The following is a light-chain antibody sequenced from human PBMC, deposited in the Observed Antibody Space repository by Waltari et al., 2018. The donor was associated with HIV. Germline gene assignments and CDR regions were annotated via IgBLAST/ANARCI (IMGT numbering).Light chain of an antibody. J-gene: IGKJ5*01. V-gene: IGKV3-11*01. CDR1: QSVSDY. CDR3: QHRSNFPPIT. Sequence: EIVLTQSPATLSLSPGERATLSCRASQSVSDYLAWYQQRPGQAPRLLIYDASNRATGIPARFSGSGSGTDVTLTISSLEPEDFAVYYCQHRSNFPPITFGQGTRLEIK. CDR2: DAS.